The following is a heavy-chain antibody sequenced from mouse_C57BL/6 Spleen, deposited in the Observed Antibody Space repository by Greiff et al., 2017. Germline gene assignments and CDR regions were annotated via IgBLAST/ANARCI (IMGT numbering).Heavy chain of an antibody. V-gene: IGHV1-85*01. CDR1: GYTFTSYD. CDR2: IYPSDGST. J-gene: IGHJ4*01. CDR3: ARGISYAMDY. Sequence: VMLVESGPELVKPGASVKLSCKASGYTFTSYDLNLVKQRPGQGLEWIGWIYPSDGSTKYNEKFKGKATLTVDTSSSTAYIELHSLTSEDSAVYFCARGISYAMDYWGQGTSVTVSS.